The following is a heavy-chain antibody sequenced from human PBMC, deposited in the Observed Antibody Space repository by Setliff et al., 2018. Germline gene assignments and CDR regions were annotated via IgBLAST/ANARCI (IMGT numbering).Heavy chain of an antibody. Sequence: GGSPRLSCAASGFTFRTFSMHWVRQAPGKGLEWVSSISPDSIYIYYADSVKGRLTISRDNARNSLYLQMNSLRADDTAVYYCARSAANGGHDPFDIWGQGTMVTVS. J-gene: IGHJ3*02. CDR2: ISPDSIYI. CDR3: ARSAANGGHDPFDI. D-gene: IGHD6-25*01. CDR1: GFTFRTFS. V-gene: IGHV3-21*01.